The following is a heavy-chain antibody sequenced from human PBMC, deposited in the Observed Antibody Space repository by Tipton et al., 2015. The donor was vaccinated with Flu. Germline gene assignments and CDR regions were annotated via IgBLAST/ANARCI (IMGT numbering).Heavy chain of an antibody. CDR3: AIPAYGGAFDI. CDR1: GFTFSSYE. D-gene: IGHD3-10*01. V-gene: IGHV3-48*03. CDR2: ITTSGSTI. Sequence: SLRLSCAGSGFTFSSYEMIWVRQAPGEGLEWVSYITTSGSTIYYADSVKGRFTISRDNAKNSLYLQMNSLRAEDTAVYYCAIPAYGGAFDIWGQGTMVTVSS. J-gene: IGHJ3*02.